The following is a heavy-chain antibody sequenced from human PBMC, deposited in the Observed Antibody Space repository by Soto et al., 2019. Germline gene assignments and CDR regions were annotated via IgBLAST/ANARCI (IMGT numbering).Heavy chain of an antibody. Sequence: GGSLRLSCVASGFSFSDYGMHWVRQAPGKGLEWLTIIWFDASHEYYADSVKGRFTISRDNSNNTLYLQLNSLTADDTAVYFCARDQGRATADGPLGNGLDVWGQGTAVTVSS. J-gene: IGHJ6*02. D-gene: IGHD6-13*01. CDR2: IWFDASHE. V-gene: IGHV3-33*01. CDR1: GFSFSDYG. CDR3: ARDQGRATADGPLGNGLDV.